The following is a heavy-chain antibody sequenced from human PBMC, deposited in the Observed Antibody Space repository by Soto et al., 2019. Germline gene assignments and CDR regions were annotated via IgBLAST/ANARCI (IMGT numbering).Heavy chain of an antibody. CDR1: GFTFSSYA. CDR2: ISYDGSNK. V-gene: IGHV3-30-3*01. CDR3: ARDRYDILTGSRADYYYYYGMDV. J-gene: IGHJ6*02. Sequence: GGSLRLSCAASGFTFSSYAMHWVRQAPGKGLEWVAVISYDGSNKYYADSVKGRFTISRDNSKNTLYLQMNSLRAEDTAVYYCARDRYDILTGSRADYYYYYGMDVWGQGTTVTVSS. D-gene: IGHD3-9*01.